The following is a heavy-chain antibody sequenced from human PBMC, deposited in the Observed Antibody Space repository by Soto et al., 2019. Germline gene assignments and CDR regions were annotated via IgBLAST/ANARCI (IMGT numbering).Heavy chain of an antibody. CDR2: ISLYSDGT. D-gene: IGHD2-2*01. CDR3: ARVVPGAEAWFGP. CDR1: GYTFCNYG. Sequence: ASVKVSCKTSGYTFCNYGITWVRQAPGQPLEWLGWISLYSDGTNYAQKFQGRVPMTTDTSTTTAYMELRSLRSDDTAVYYCARVVPGAEAWFGPWGQGTLVTVSS. J-gene: IGHJ5*02. V-gene: IGHV1-18*01.